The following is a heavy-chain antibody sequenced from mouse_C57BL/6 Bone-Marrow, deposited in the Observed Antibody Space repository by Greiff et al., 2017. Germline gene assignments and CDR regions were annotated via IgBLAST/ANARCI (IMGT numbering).Heavy chain of an antibody. V-gene: IGHV7-1*01. J-gene: IGHJ3*01. CDR3: ARDSQLRVFAY. Sequence: EVKLVESGGGLVQSGRSLRLSCATSGFTFSDFYMEWVRQAPGKGLEWIAASRNKANDYTTEYSASVKGRFIVSRDTSQSILDLQMNALRAEDTAIYYCARDSQLRVFAYWGQGTLVTVSA. CDR1: GFTFSDFY. D-gene: IGHD3-2*02. CDR2: SRNKANDYTT.